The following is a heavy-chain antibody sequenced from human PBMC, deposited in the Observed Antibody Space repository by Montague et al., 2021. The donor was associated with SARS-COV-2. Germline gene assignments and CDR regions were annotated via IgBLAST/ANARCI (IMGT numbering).Heavy chain of an antibody. CDR3: ARYGSVDILTGYYHFDY. CDR1: GGSISSYY. Sequence: SETLSLTCTVSGGSISSYYWSWIRQPPGKGLEWIGYIYYSGSTSYNPSLKSRVTISVDTSKNQFSLKLSSVTAADTAVYYCARYGSVDILTGYYHFDYWGQGTLVTVSS. CDR2: IYYSGST. D-gene: IGHD3-9*01. V-gene: IGHV4-59*01. J-gene: IGHJ4*02.